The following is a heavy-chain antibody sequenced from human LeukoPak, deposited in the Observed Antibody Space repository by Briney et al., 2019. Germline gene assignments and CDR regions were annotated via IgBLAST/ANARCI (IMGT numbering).Heavy chain of an antibody. CDR2: ISGDGGST. CDR3: AKDLAPKPFNYDVLTGYYEDYYYGMDV. CDR1: GFVFENHA. D-gene: IGHD3-9*01. J-gene: IGHJ6*02. Sequence: GGSLRLSCAASGFVFENHAMHWVRQAPGKGLEWVALISGDGGSTYYADSVKGRFTISRDNKKNSLYLHMNSLRTEDTALYYCAKDLAPKPFNYDVLTGYYEDYYYGMDVWGQGTTVTVSS. V-gene: IGHV3-43*02.